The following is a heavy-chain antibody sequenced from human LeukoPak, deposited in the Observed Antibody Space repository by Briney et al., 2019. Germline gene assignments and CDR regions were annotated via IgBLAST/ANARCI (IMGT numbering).Heavy chain of an antibody. J-gene: IGHJ4*02. CDR2: IWYDGSNK. D-gene: IGHD6-13*01. CDR1: GFTFSSYW. CDR3: AKGVRYSSSWYVTVPDY. V-gene: IGHV3-33*06. Sequence: GGSLRLSCAASGFTFSSYWMTWVRQAPGKGLEWVAVIWYDGSNKYYADSVKGRFTISRDNSKNTLYLQMNSLRAEDTAVYYCAKGVRYSSSWYVTVPDYWGQGTLVTVSS.